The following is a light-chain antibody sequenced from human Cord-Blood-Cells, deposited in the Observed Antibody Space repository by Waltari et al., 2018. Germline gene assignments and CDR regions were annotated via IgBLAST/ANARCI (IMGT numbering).Light chain of an antibody. J-gene: IGLJ3*02. CDR2: DVS. Sequence: QSALTHPPPLPGPPGQSVPIPCPGTTRYVVGYNYVSWYQQNPGKAPKLMIYDVSKRPAGVPDRFSGSKSGNTASLTISGLQAEDEADYYCCSYAGSYTWVFGGGTKLTVL. V-gene: IGLV2-11*01. CDR1: TRYVVGYNY. CDR3: CSYAGSYTWV.